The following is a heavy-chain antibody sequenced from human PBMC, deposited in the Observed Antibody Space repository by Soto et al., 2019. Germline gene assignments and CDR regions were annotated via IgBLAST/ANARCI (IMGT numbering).Heavy chain of an antibody. V-gene: IGHV3-23*01. CDR1: GFTFSSYA. D-gene: IGHD2-2*01. CDR3: AKRTLVPVNGHNWFDP. CDR2: ISSSGDST. J-gene: IGHJ5*02. Sequence: EVQLLESGGGLVQPGGSLRLSCAASGFTFSSYAMSWVRQAPGKGLELVSTISSSGDSTYYADSVKGRFTISRDNSKNTLYLQMNSLRAEDTAIYYCAKRTLVPVNGHNWFDPWGQGTLVTVSS.